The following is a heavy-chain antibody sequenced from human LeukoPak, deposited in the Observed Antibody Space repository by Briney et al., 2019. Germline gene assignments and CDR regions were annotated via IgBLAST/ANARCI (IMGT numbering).Heavy chain of an antibody. V-gene: IGHV1-18*01. CDR1: GYTFTSYG. Sequence: ASVKVSCKTSGYTFTSYGIGWVRQAPGQGLEWMAWISGYNGNTNYAQKLQGRVTVTTDTSTSTAYMELRSLRSDDTAVYYCARVAVEMASWFDPWGQGTLVTVSS. D-gene: IGHD5-24*01. CDR3: ARVAVEMASWFDP. CDR2: ISGYNGNT. J-gene: IGHJ5*02.